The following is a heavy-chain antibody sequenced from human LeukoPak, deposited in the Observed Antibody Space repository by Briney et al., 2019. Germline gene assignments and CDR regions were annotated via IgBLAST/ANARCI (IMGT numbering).Heavy chain of an antibody. CDR1: SGSISCGGYY. V-gene: IGHV4-31*03. J-gene: IGHJ2*01. CDR3: ARESNQTWWYFDL. Sequence: SETLSLTCTVSSGSISCGGYYWSWIRQHPGKGLEWIGYIYYSGSTYYNPSLKSRVTISVDTSKNQFSLKLSSVTAADTAVYYCARESNQTWWYFDLWGRGTLVTVSS. CDR2: IYYSGST.